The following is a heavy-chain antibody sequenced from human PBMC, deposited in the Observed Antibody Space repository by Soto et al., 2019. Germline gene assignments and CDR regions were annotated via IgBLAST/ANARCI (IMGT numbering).Heavy chain of an antibody. D-gene: IGHD2-21*02. CDR3: ARDCGGDGDGTNWFDP. CDR2: IKPSGGST. CDR1: GYTFSSHY. Sequence: QVQLVQSGAEVKKPGASVKVSCKASGYTFSSHYMHWVRQAPGQGLEWMGVIKPSGGSTSYPQKFQGRVTMTTDTSTSTVYMELSIRRSEDTAVYYCARDCGGDGDGTNWFDPWGQGTLVTVSS. J-gene: IGHJ5*02. V-gene: IGHV1-46*01.